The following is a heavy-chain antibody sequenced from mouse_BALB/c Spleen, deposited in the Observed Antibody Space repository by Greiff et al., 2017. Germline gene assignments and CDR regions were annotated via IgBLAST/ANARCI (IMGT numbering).Heavy chain of an antibody. Sequence: EVKVVESGGGLVKPGGSLKLSCAASGFTFSSYAMSWVRQSPEKRLEWVAEISSGGSYTYYPDTVTGRFTISRDNAKNTLYLEMSSLRSEDTAMYYCASRVTGFAYWGQGTLVTVSA. D-gene: IGHD3-3*01. J-gene: IGHJ3*01. V-gene: IGHV5-9-4*01. CDR2: ISSGGSYT. CDR1: GFTFSSYA. CDR3: ASRVTGFAY.